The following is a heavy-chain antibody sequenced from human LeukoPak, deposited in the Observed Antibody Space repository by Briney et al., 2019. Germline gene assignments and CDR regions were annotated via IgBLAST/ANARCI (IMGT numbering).Heavy chain of an antibody. Sequence: SETLSLTCTVSGGSISSSSYYWGWIRQPPGKGLEWIGEINHSGSTNYNPSLKSRVTISVDTSKNQFSLKLSSVTAADTAVYYCARDGSNPDYWGQGTLVTVSS. CDR1: GGSISSSSYY. D-gene: IGHD6-13*01. V-gene: IGHV4-39*07. J-gene: IGHJ4*02. CDR2: INHSGST. CDR3: ARDGSNPDY.